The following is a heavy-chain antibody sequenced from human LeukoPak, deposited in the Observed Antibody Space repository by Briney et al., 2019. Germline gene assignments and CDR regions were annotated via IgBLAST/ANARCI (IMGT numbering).Heavy chain of an antibody. Sequence: ASVKVSCKASGYTFVRFGLSWVRQAPGQGLEWMGWISAYNGDTNYAQNFQGRVTMTTDTSTSTGYMEVRSLRSDDTAVYYCARDGGYYESTGGPFDAFDIWGQGTMVTVSS. V-gene: IGHV1-18*01. J-gene: IGHJ3*02. CDR2: ISAYNGDT. CDR3: ARDGGYYESTGGPFDAFDI. CDR1: GYTFVRFG. D-gene: IGHD3-22*01.